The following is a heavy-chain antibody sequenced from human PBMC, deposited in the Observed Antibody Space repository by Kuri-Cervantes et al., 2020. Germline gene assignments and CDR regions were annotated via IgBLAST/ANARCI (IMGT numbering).Heavy chain of an antibody. CDR2: INLNSGGT. CDR1: GYTFTGYY. J-gene: IGHJ6*02. V-gene: IGHV1-2*02. CDR3: ARDISTMIQIGYYGMDV. D-gene: IGHD3-22*01. Sequence: ASVKVSCKASGYTFTGYYMHWVRQAPGQGLEWMGWINLNSGGTNYAQKFQGRVTMTRDTSISTAYMELSRLRSDDTAVYYCARDISTMIQIGYYGMDVWGQGTTVTVSS.